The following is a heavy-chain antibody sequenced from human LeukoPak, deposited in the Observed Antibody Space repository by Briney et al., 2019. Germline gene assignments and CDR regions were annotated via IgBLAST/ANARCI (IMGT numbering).Heavy chain of an antibody. V-gene: IGHV3-7*03. Sequence: GGSLRLSCAASGFTFSSYWMSWVRQAPGKGLEWVANIKQDGSEKYYVDSVKGRFTISRDSSKNMLYLQMNSLRAEDTAVYYCAKDRSFSSSSGTFDYWGQGTLVTVSS. CDR3: AKDRSFSSSSGTFDY. CDR1: GFTFSSYW. D-gene: IGHD6-6*01. J-gene: IGHJ4*02. CDR2: IKQDGSEK.